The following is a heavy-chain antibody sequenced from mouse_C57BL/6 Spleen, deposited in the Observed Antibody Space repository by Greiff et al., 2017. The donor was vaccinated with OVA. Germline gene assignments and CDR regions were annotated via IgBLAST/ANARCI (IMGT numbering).Heavy chain of an antibody. CDR1: GYTFTSYW. CDR2: IDPSDSYT. Sequence: QVQLQQPGAELVMPGASVKLSCKASGYTFTSYWMHWVKQRPGQGLEWIGEIDPSDSYTNYNQKFKGKSTLTVDKSSSTAYMQLSSLTSEDSAVYYCARGATVVPYYFEYWGQGTTLTVSS. D-gene: IGHD1-1*01. J-gene: IGHJ2*01. V-gene: IGHV1-69*01. CDR3: ARGATVVPYYFEY.